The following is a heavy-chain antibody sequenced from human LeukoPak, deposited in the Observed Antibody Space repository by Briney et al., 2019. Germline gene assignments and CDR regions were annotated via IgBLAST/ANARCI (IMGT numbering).Heavy chain of an antibody. CDR2: ISKDKSFE. V-gene: IGHV3-30*03. J-gene: IGHJ6*02. CDR3: ARESPRTFGWRKYYGMDV. CDR1: GFALSSHW. Sequence: TGGSLRLSCAASGFALSSHWMTWVRQAPGKGLEWVAVISKDKSFEYYGDSVKGRFTISRDNPRNTLYLEMNSLRAEDTAVYYCARESPRTFGWRKYYGMDVWGQGTTVTVSS. D-gene: IGHD2/OR15-2a*01.